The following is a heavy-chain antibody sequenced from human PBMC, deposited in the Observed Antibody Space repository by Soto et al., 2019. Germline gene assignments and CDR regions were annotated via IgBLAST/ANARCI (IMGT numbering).Heavy chain of an antibody. J-gene: IGHJ4*02. CDR1: GDSLSSNSSA. CDR3: AREESSNWFLYYFDY. D-gene: IGHD6-13*01. Sequence: SQTLSLTCAISGDSLSSNSSAWNWIRQSPSRGLEWLGRTYYRSKWYNDFAVSVKSRITINPDTSKNQFSLQLNSVTPEDTAVYYCAREESSNWFLYYFDYWGQGTPVTVSS. CDR2: TYYRSKWYN. V-gene: IGHV6-1*01.